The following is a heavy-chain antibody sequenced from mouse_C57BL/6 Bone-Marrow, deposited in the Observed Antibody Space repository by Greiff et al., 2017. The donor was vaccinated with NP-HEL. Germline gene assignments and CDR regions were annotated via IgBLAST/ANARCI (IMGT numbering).Heavy chain of an antibody. J-gene: IGHJ3*01. CDR1: GFTFSSYA. Sequence: EVQLQESGEGLVKPGGSLKLSCAASGFTFSSYAMSWVRQTPEKRLEWVAYISSGGDYIYYADTVKGRFTISRDNARNTLYLQMSSLKSEDTAMYYCTREEDYYGSSYSWFAYWGQGTLVTVSA. CDR2: ISSGGDYI. CDR3: TREEDYYGSSYSWFAY. D-gene: IGHD1-1*01. V-gene: IGHV5-9-1*02.